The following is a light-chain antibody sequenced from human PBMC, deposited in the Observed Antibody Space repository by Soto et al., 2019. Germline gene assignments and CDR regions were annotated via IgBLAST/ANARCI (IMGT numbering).Light chain of an antibody. J-gene: IGKJ2*01. V-gene: IGKV1-39*01. CDR1: QSISTY. CDR3: QQTNIAPHT. CDR2: AAS. Sequence: DIQMTQSPSSLSASVGDRVTITCRASQSISTYLSWYQQKPGKDPYLLIYAASTLQSGVPSRFSGSGSGTDFTLTISSLQAEDFATYYCQQTNIAPHTFGQGTRLEIK.